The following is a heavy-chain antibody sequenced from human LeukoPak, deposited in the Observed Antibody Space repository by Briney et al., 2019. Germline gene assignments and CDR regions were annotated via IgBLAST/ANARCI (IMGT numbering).Heavy chain of an antibody. Sequence: GGSLRLSCAASGFTFSTFAMIWVRQAPGKGLEWVANIKQDGSEKWYVDSVKGRFTISRDNAKNSLYLQMNSLRVEDTAVYYCAREFRSGYNSRWFDYWGQGTLVTVSS. CDR2: IKQDGSEK. CDR1: GFTFSTFA. CDR3: AREFRSGYNSRWFDY. D-gene: IGHD6-19*01. V-gene: IGHV3-7*01. J-gene: IGHJ5*01.